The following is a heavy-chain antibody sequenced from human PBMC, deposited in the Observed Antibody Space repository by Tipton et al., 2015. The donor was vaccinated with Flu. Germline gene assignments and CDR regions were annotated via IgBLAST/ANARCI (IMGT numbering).Heavy chain of an antibody. Sequence: SLRLSCAASGFTFSSYWMSWVRQAPGKGLEWVANIKQDGSEKYYVDSVKGRFTISRDNAKNSLYLQMNSLRAEDTAVYYCARDLIVVVPAAIGDAFDIWGQGTMVTVSS. CDR1: GFTFSSYW. D-gene: IGHD2-2*01. V-gene: IGHV3-7*03. CDR3: ARDLIVVVPAAIGDAFDI. J-gene: IGHJ3*02. CDR2: IKQDGSEK.